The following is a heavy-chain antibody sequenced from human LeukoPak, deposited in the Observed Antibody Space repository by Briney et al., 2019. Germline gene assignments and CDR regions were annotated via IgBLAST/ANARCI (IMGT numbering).Heavy chain of an antibody. V-gene: IGHV1-69*13. Sequence: SVKVSCKASGDTFSSSAITWARQAPGQGLEWMGGIIPIFDTPNYAQNFQGRVTITADESTNTAYMELSSLRSEDTAVYYCARARLVATLGGGLDYWGQGTLVTVSA. D-gene: IGHD5-12*01. CDR3: ARARLVATLGGGLDY. J-gene: IGHJ4*02. CDR1: GDTFSSSA. CDR2: IIPIFDTP.